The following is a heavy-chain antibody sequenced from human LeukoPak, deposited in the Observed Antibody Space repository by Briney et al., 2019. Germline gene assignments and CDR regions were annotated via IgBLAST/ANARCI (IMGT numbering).Heavy chain of an antibody. Sequence: SETLPLTCTVSGGSISSSSYYWGWIRQPPGKGLEWIGSIYYSGSTYYNPSLKSRVTISVDTSKNQFSLKLSSVTAADTAVYYCASYCSSTSCYADYWGQGTLVTVSS. CDR1: GGSISSSSYY. CDR2: IYYSGST. D-gene: IGHD2-2*01. J-gene: IGHJ4*02. CDR3: ASYCSSTSCYADY. V-gene: IGHV4-39*07.